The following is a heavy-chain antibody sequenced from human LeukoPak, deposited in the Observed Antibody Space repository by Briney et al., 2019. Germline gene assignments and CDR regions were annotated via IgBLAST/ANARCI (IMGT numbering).Heavy chain of an antibody. D-gene: IGHD6-19*01. J-gene: IGHJ3*02. V-gene: IGHV3-23*01. CDR3: AKDLGYSSGWYRGFVMVAFDI. CDR2: ISGSGGST. CDR1: GFTFSSNA. Sequence: SGGSLRLSCAASGFTFSSNAMSWVRQAPGKGLEWVSAISGSGGSTYYADSVKGRFTISRDNSKNTLYLQMNSLRAEDTAVYYCAKDLGYSSGWYRGFVMVAFDIWGQGTMVTVSS.